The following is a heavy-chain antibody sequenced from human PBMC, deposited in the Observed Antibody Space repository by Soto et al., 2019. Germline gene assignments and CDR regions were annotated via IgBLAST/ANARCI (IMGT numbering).Heavy chain of an antibody. V-gene: IGHV3-74*01. CDR1: GFTFSSYW. J-gene: IGHJ4*02. D-gene: IGHD6-19*01. CDR3: ARDAYISGYYQFDY. Sequence: EVQLVESGGGLVQPGGSLRLSCAASGFTFSSYWMHWVRQVPGKGLVWVSRIHFDGSTTHYADSVKGRFTSSRDNAKNTLPLQMNSLRAEDTAVYYCARDAYISGYYQFDYWGQGTLVTVSS. CDR2: IHFDGSTT.